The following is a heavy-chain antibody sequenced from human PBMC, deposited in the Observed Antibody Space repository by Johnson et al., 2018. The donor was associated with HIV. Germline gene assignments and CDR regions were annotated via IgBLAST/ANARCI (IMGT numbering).Heavy chain of an antibody. D-gene: IGHD6-13*01. Sequence: EVQLVESGGGVVQPGRSLRLSCAASGFTFSSYAMHWVRQAPGKGLEWVSGISWNSGSIGYADSVKGRFTISRDNAKNSLYLQMNNLRAEDTALYYCAKDSSSWTRGAFDIWGQGTMVTVSS. J-gene: IGHJ3*02. CDR3: AKDSSSWTRGAFDI. CDR2: ISWNSGSI. V-gene: IGHV3-9*01. CDR1: GFTFSSYA.